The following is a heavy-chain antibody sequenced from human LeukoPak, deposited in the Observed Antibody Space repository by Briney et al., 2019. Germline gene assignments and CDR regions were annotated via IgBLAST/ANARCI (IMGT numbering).Heavy chain of an antibody. CDR2: ISSSTSYI. D-gene: IGHD3-3*01. Sequence: GGSLRLSFAASGFTFSSYSMNWVRQAPGKGLEWVSSISSSTSYIYYADSVKGRFTISRDNAKNSLYLQMNSLRAEDTAVYYSARDEGDSTPDDAFDIWGQGTMVTVSS. CDR1: GFTFSSYS. V-gene: IGHV3-21*01. CDR3: ARDEGDSTPDDAFDI. J-gene: IGHJ3*02.